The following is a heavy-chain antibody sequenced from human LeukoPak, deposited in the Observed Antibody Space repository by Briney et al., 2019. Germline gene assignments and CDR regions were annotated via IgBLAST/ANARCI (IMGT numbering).Heavy chain of an antibody. CDR2: ISSSGSTI. D-gene: IGHD6-19*01. J-gene: IGHJ6*03. Sequence: PGGSLRLPCAASGFTFSSYEMNWVRQAPGKGLEWVSYISSSGSTIYYADSVKGRFTISRDNAKNSLYLQMNSLRAEDTAVYYCAREAGTSWYYYYMDVWGKGTTVTISS. V-gene: IGHV3-48*03. CDR1: GFTFSSYE. CDR3: AREAGTSWYYYYMDV.